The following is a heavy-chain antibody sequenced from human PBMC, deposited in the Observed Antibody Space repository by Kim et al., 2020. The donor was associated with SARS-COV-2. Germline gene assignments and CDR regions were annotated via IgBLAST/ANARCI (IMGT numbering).Heavy chain of an antibody. CDR2: ISSSGSTI. V-gene: IGHV3-11*04. Sequence: GGSLRLSCAASGFTFSDYYMSWIRQAPGKGLEWVSYISSSGSTIYYADSVKGRFTISRDNAKNSLYLQMNSLRAEDTAVYYCARDYYYDSSGYWGDYWGQGTLVTVSS. D-gene: IGHD3-22*01. CDR3: ARDYYYDSSGYWGDY. J-gene: IGHJ4*02. CDR1: GFTFSDYY.